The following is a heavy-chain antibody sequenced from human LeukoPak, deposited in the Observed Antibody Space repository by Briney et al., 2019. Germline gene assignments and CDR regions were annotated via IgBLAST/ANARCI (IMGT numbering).Heavy chain of an antibody. CDR1: GFTFSTYA. D-gene: IGHD6-19*01. V-gene: IGHV3-30-3*01. CDR2: ISYDGSNK. J-gene: IGHJ4*02. CDR3: ARGPGPAGGSSGWYYFDY. Sequence: GSLRLSCAASGFTFSTYAVHWVRQAPGKGLEWVAVISYDGSNKYYADSVKGRFTISRDNSNNTLYLQMDSLRVEDTAVYYCARGPGPAGGSSGWYYFDYWGQGTLVTVSS.